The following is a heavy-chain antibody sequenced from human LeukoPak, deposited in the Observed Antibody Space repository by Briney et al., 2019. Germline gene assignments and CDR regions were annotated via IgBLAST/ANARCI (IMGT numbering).Heavy chain of an antibody. CDR1: GGTFSSYA. CDR2: IIPIFGTA. Sequence: GASVKVSCKASGGTFSSYAISWVRQAPGQGLEWMGGIIPIFGTANYAQKFQGRVTITTDESTSTAYTELSSLRSEDTAVYYCASGSLHDYSNYDHLGNWFDPWGQGTLVTVSS. V-gene: IGHV1-69*05. CDR3: ASGSLHDYSNYDHLGNWFDP. J-gene: IGHJ5*02. D-gene: IGHD4-11*01.